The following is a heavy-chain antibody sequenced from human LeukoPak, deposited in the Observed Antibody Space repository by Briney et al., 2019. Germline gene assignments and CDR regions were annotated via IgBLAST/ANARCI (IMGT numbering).Heavy chain of an antibody. J-gene: IGHJ3*02. CDR2: MNPNSGNT. D-gene: IGHD6-19*01. CDR3: ARGPRGSGWAHDAFDI. Sequence: GASVKVSCKTSGYTFSSYDINWVRQASGQGLKWMGWMNPNSGNTGYAEKFQGRVTMTRDTSINTAYMGLSSLESDDTAVYYCARGPRGSGWAHDAFDIWGQGTMVTVSS. CDR1: GYTFSSYD. V-gene: IGHV1-8*01.